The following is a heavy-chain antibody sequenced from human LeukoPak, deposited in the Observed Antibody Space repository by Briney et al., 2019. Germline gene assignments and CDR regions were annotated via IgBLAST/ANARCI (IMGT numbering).Heavy chain of an antibody. Sequence: ASVKVSCKASGYTFTSYGISWVRQAPGQGLEWMGWISAYNGNTNYAQKLQGRVTMTTDTSTSTAYMELRSLRSDDTAVYYCARDLYNWNYPTPYYFDYWGQGTLVTVSS. CDR3: ARDLYNWNYPTPYYFDY. CDR2: ISAYNGNT. J-gene: IGHJ4*02. CDR1: GYTFTSYG. D-gene: IGHD1-7*01. V-gene: IGHV1-18*01.